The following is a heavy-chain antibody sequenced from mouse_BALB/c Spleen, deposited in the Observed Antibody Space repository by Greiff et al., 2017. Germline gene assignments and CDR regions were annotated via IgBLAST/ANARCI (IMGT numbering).Heavy chain of an antibody. Sequence: QVQLQQSGPELVKPGASVKISCKASGYSFTSYYIHWVKQRPGQGLEWIGWIFPGSGNTKYNEKFKGKATLTADTSSSTAYMQLSSLTSEDSAVYFCARGGVWSDAYWGQGTLVTVSA. CDR1: GYSFTSYY. CDR2: IFPGSGNT. V-gene: IGHV1-66*01. CDR3: ARGGVWSDAY. J-gene: IGHJ3*01. D-gene: IGHD2-10*02.